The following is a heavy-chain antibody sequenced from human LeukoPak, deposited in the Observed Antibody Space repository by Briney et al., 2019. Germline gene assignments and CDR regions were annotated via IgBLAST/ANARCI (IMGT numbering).Heavy chain of an antibody. CDR1: GGSITNTDYF. Sequence: SETLSLTCTVSGGSITNTDYFWGWIRQSPGKGLEWIGSIDYSGSTYYNPSLKSRLTMSEDTSKNQFSLKLSSVTAADTAIYYCVREVNHYGLRRNSFDPWGQGTKVTVSS. V-gene: IGHV4-39*07. CDR3: VREVNHYGLRRNSFDP. D-gene: IGHD3-10*01. CDR2: IDYSGST. J-gene: IGHJ5*02.